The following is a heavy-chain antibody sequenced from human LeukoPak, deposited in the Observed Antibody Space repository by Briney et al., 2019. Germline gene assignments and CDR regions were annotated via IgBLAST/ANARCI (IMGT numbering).Heavy chain of an antibody. Sequence: SETLSLTCAVSGGSISSRNWWSWVRQPPGKGLEWIGEIYHSGSTNYNPSLKTRVTISVDKSKNQFSLKLSSVTAADTAVYYCARHVRSGSSGYTNYYYYYYMDVWGKGTTVTISS. CDR3: ARHVRSGSSGYTNYYYYYYMDV. J-gene: IGHJ6*03. CDR2: IYHSGST. CDR1: GGSISSRNW. V-gene: IGHV4-4*02. D-gene: IGHD3-22*01.